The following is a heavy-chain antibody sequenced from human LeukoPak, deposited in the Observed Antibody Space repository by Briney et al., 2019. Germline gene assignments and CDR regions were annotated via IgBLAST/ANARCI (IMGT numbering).Heavy chain of an antibody. V-gene: IGHV5-51*01. J-gene: IGHJ4*02. D-gene: IGHD3-16*02. CDR3: ATRDDYDYVWGSYRSTEYYFDY. CDR1: GYSFTSYW. CDR2: IYPGDSDT. Sequence: GESLKISCKGCGYSFTSYWIGWVRQMPGKGLEWMGIIYPGDSDTRYSPSFQGQVTISADKSISTAYLQWSSLKASDTAMYYCATRDDYDYVWGSYRSTEYYFDYWGQGTLVTVSS.